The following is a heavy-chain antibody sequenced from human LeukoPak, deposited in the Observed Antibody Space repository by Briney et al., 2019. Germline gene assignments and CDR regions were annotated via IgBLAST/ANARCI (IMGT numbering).Heavy chain of an antibody. V-gene: IGHV4-31*03. Sequence: NSSQTLSLTCTVSGDSFSSRGYSWIRQLPDMGLEWIGYVFSSGKTHYNPSLESRVTISLDTSMNQFSLRLSSVTAADTAVYYCARARTQFSDGSGLNWFDPWGQGTLVTVCS. D-gene: IGHD3-22*01. CDR3: ARARTQFSDGSGLNWFDP. CDR1: GDSFSSRGY. CDR2: VFSSGKT. J-gene: IGHJ5*02.